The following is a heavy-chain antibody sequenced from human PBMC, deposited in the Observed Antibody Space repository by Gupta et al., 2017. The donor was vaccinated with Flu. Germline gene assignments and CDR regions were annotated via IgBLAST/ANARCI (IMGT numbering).Heavy chain of an antibody. Sequence: EVQLLESGGALVQPGGSLRLSCAGSGPNFSAYALNRVRAGPGAGLGWVAAVGSCGERTYYEDSVMGRCTITRDNSKNTVYRQKNGLRGDDTAADYCAKDRAVNTAIDDWGQGTLVTVS. CDR2: VGSCGERT. CDR3: AKDRAVNTAIDD. D-gene: IGHD1-26*01. CDR1: GPNFSAYA. J-gene: IGHJ4*02. V-gene: IGHV3-23*01.